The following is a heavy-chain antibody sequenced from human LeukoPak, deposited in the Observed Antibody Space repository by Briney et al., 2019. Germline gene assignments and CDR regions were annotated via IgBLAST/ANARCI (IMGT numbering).Heavy chain of an antibody. Sequence: PSETLSLTCAVSGVSFSDYFCSWIRQSPGKGLEWIGKINHSGTTNYKPSPKSRVTISVDTSKNQFSLKLSSVTAADTAVYYCARETHDFWSGYPSSGMDVWGQGTTVTVSS. D-gene: IGHD3-3*01. CDR3: ARETHDFWSGYPSSGMDV. CDR2: INHSGTT. CDR1: GVSFSDYF. J-gene: IGHJ6*02. V-gene: IGHV4-34*01.